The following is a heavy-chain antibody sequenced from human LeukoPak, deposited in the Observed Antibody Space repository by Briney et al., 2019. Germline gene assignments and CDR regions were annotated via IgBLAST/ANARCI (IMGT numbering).Heavy chain of an antibody. CDR3: ARDRYSYGF. CDR2: ISYSGST. Sequence: KSSETLSLTCTVSGGFISTYYWSWIRQPPGKGLEWIGFISYSGSTYHNPSLKSRVTMSVDTSKNQFSLNLRSATAADTAVYYCARDRYSYGFWGQGILVTVSS. J-gene: IGHJ4*02. V-gene: IGHV4-59*01. D-gene: IGHD5-18*01. CDR1: GGFISTYY.